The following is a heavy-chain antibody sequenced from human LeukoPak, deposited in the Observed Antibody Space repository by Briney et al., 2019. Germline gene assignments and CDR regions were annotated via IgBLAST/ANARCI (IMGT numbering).Heavy chain of an antibody. Sequence: LTGGSLRLSCAASGFTVSSNYMNWVRQAPGKGLEWVSAISGSGGSTYYADSVKGRFTISRDNSKNTLYLQMNSLRAEDTAVYYCAKDLGVLGLSSGYLDVWGQGTTVTVSS. CDR1: GFTVSSNY. CDR3: AKDLGVLGLSSGYLDV. J-gene: IGHJ6*02. D-gene: IGHD3-22*01. V-gene: IGHV3-23*01. CDR2: ISGSGGST.